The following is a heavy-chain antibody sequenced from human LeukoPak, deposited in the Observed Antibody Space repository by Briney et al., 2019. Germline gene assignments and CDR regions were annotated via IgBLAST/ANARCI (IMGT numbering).Heavy chain of an antibody. V-gene: IGHV4-39*07. CDR3: AREGGLLQPDNWFDP. D-gene: IGHD2-15*01. Sequence: SETLSLTCTVSGGSISSSSYYWGWIRQPPGKGVEWIGSIYYSGSTYYHPSLKSRVTISVDTSKNQFSLKLSSVTAADTAVYYCAREGGLLQPDNWFDPWGQGTLVTVSS. J-gene: IGHJ5*02. CDR2: IYYSGST. CDR1: GGSISSSSYY.